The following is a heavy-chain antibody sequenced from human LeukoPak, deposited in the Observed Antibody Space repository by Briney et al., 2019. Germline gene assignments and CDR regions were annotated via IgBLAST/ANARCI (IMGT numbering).Heavy chain of an antibody. D-gene: IGHD6-13*01. CDR3: ARDSRGTDAFDI. Sequence: SETLSLTCTVSGGSISSYYWSWIRQPPGEGLEWIGYIYYSGSTNYNPSLKSRVTISVDTSKNQFSLKLSSVTAADTAVYYCARDSRGTDAFDIWGQGTMVTVSS. CDR2: IYYSGST. V-gene: IGHV4-59*01. J-gene: IGHJ3*02. CDR1: GGSISSYY.